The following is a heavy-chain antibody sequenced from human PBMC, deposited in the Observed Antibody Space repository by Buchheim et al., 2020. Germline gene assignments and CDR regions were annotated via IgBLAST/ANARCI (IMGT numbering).Heavy chain of an antibody. Sequence: QVQLVESGGGLVKPGGSLRLSCAASGFTFSDYYMSWIRQAPGKGLEWVSYISSSSSYTNYAESVKGRFTISRDNAKNSLYLQMNSLRAEDTAVYYCARDDCTNGVCSPYYYYYGMDVWGQGTT. J-gene: IGHJ6*02. CDR1: GFTFSDYY. CDR3: ARDDCTNGVCSPYYYYYGMDV. D-gene: IGHD2-8*01. V-gene: IGHV3-11*06. CDR2: ISSSSSYT.